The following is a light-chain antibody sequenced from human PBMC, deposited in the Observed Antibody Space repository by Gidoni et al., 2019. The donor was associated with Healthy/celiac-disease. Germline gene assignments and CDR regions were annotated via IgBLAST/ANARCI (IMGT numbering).Light chain of an antibody. J-gene: IGKJ3*01. CDR1: QSIRSY. Sequence: DIQMTQSPSSLSASVGDRVTITCRESQSIRSYLNWYQQKPGKAPKLLIYAASSLQSGVPARFSGSGSGTDFTLTISSLEPEDFAIYYCQQSYNTPITFGPGTKVDIK. V-gene: IGKV1-39*01. CDR3: QQSYNTPIT. CDR2: AAS.